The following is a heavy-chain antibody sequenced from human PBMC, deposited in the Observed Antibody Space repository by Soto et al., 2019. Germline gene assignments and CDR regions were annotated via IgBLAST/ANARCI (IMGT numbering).Heavy chain of an antibody. V-gene: IGHV3-30-3*01. CDR1: GFTFSSYA. J-gene: IGHJ4*02. CDR3: ARVPTVVTTAYYFDY. Sequence: QVQLVESGGGVVQPGRSLRLSCAASGFTFSSYAMHWVRQAPGKGLEWVAVISYDGSNKYYADSVKGRFTISRDKSKNTLYLQMNSLRAEDTAVYYCARVPTVVTTAYYFDYWGQGTLVTVSS. D-gene: IGHD4-17*01. CDR2: ISYDGSNK.